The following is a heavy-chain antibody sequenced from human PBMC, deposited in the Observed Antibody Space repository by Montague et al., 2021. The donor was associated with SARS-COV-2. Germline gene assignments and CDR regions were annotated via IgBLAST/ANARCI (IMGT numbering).Heavy chain of an antibody. CDR3: ARTSKLRESSSGNYYYHAMDV. Sequence: SETLSLTCNVSGGSISSSTYYWGWIRQPPGKGLEWIGNLYNGGTTYYSPSVKSRVTISVDTSKNHFSLNMASVTAADTAVYYCARTSKLRESSSGNYYYHAMDVWGQGTTVTVSS. V-gene: IGHV4-39*02. D-gene: IGHD3-16*01. J-gene: IGHJ6*02. CDR1: GGSISSSTYY. CDR2: LYNGGTT.